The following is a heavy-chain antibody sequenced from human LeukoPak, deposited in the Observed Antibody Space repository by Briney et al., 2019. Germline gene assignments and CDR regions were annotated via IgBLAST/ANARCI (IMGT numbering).Heavy chain of an antibody. V-gene: IGHV1-2*02. CDR3: ASTRLTLRLGELSPEYYFDY. CDR2: INPSSGGT. J-gene: IGHJ4*02. Sequence: GASVKVSCKASGYAFTGYYMHWVRQAPGQGLEWMGWINPSSGGTNYAQKFQGRVTITADKSTSTAYMELSSLRSEDTAVYYCASTRLTLRLGELSPEYYFDYWGQGTLVTVSS. CDR1: GYAFTGYY. D-gene: IGHD3-16*02.